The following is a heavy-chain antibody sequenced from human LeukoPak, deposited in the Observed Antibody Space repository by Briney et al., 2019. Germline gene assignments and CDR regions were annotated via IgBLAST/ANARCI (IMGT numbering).Heavy chain of an antibody. CDR3: ARDWNRYAY. V-gene: IGHV4-39*07. CDR2: TYYRGTT. Sequence: SETLSLTCTVSAGSISSDSYYWGWIRQPPGKGLEWIGSTYYRGTTYYNPSPKSRVTISVDTSKNQFSLQLSSVTAADTAVYYCARDWNRYAYWGQGTLVTVSS. J-gene: IGHJ4*02. D-gene: IGHD1-1*01. CDR1: AGSISSDSYY.